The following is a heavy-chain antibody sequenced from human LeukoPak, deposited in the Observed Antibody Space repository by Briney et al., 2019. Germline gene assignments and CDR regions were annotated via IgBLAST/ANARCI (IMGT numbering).Heavy chain of an antibody. Sequence: PGGSLRLSCAASGFTFSSYWMHWVRQAPGKGLEWVSAISGSGGSTYYADSVKGRFTISRDNSKNTLYLQMNSLRAEDTAVYYCAKDKDGDRYPFDYWGQGTLVTVSS. CDR3: AKDKDGDRYPFDY. CDR2: ISGSGGST. V-gene: IGHV3-23*01. CDR1: GFTFSSYW. J-gene: IGHJ4*02. D-gene: IGHD4-17*01.